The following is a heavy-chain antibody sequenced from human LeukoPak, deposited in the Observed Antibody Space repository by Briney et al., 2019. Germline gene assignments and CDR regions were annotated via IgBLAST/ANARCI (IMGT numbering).Heavy chain of an antibody. CDR2: IYYSGST. Sequence: SQTLSLTCTVSGGSISSGDYYWSWIRQPPGKGLEWIGYIYYSGSTYYNPSLKSRVTISVDTSKSQFSLKLSSVTAADTAVYYCAAYYYGSGSYGDAFDIWGQGTMVTVSS. CDR3: AAYYYGSGSYGDAFDI. V-gene: IGHV4-30-4*01. J-gene: IGHJ3*02. D-gene: IGHD3-10*01. CDR1: GGSISSGDYY.